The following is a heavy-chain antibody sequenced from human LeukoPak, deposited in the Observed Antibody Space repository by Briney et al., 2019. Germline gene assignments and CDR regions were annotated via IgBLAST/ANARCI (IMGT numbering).Heavy chain of an antibody. CDR3: ARVETTMIRY. V-gene: IGHV4-31*03. CDR1: GYSISGGVYY. D-gene: IGHD3-16*01. Sequence: PSETLSLTCTVSGYSISGGVYYWTWIRQDPGKGLEWIGYIYYSGNTFYNPALKSRATISVDTSKNQFSLTLSSVTAADTAVYYCARVETTMIRYWGQGTLVAVSS. J-gene: IGHJ4*02. CDR2: IYYSGNT.